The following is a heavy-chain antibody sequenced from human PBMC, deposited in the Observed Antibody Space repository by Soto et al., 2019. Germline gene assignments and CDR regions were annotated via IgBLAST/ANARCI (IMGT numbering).Heavy chain of an antibody. CDR1: GFTFNTYN. Sequence: PGGSLRLSCAAPGFTFNTYNMNWVRQAPGKGLEWVSYMSTTNAIYYADSVKGRFTISRDNAKNSLDLQMNSLREEDTAVYYCVRDFMWAFDYWGQGTLVTVSS. D-gene: IGHD1-26*01. J-gene: IGHJ4*02. CDR3: VRDFMWAFDY. CDR2: MSTTNAI. V-gene: IGHV3-48*02.